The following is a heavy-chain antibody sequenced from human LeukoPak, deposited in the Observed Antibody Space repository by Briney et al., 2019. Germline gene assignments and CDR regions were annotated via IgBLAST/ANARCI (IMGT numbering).Heavy chain of an antibody. CDR3: VRHSGGVYGSSDS. J-gene: IGHJ4*02. CDR2: IGRSGVDT. D-gene: IGHD1-1*01. V-gene: IGHV3-23*01. CDR1: GFPFSNYW. Sequence: GGSLRLSCAASGFPFSNYWMHWVRQAPGKGLEWVSTIGRSGVDTYYADSVKGRFTISKDSSKNTLQMNSLRAEDTAVYYCVRHSGGVYGSSDSWGQGTLVTVSS.